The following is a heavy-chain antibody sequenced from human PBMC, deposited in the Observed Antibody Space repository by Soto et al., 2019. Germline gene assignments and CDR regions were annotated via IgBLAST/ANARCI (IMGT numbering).Heavy chain of an antibody. J-gene: IGHJ6*02. V-gene: IGHV3-30-3*01. CDR2: VSSNGTKK. D-gene: IGHD4-17*01. Sequence: QVQLVESGGGVVQPGGSLRVSCAASGFTFSGYVMHWVRQAPGKGLEWVTTVSSNGTKKYCADSVKGRFTISRDKSKNTLNLQMDRLRTGDAAVYYSARTDGDYPPGMDVWGQGTTVTVSS. CDR3: ARTDGDYPPGMDV. CDR1: GFTFSGYV.